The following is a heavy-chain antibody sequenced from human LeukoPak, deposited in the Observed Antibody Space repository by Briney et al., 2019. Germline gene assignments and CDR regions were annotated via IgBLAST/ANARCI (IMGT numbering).Heavy chain of an antibody. J-gene: IGHJ4*02. Sequence: RASVKVSCKASGGTFSSYAISWVRQAPGQGLEWMGGIIPIFGTANYAQKFQGRVTITADKSTSTAYMELSSLRSEDTAVYYCARHGVFHRKGFGYWGQGTLVTVSS. D-gene: IGHD6-13*01. CDR1: GGTFSSYA. V-gene: IGHV1-69*06. CDR2: IIPIFGTA. CDR3: ARHGVFHRKGFGY.